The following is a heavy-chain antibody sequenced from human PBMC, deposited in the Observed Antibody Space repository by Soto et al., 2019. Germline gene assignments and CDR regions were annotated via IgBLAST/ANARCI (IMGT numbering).Heavy chain of an antibody. Sequence: QVQLQQWGAGLLKPSETLSLTCAVYGGSFSGYYWSWIRQPPGKGLEWIGEINHSASTNYNPSLKSRVTISVDTSKNQSTLKLSSVTAADTAVYFAVAVYNWFDPWGQGTLVTVSS. J-gene: IGHJ5*02. V-gene: IGHV4-34*01. D-gene: IGHD6-19*01. CDR1: GGSFSGYY. CDR3: VAVYNWFDP. CDR2: INHSAST.